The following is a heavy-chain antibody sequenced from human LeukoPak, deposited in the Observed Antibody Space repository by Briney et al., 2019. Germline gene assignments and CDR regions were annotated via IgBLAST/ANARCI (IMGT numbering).Heavy chain of an antibody. CDR2: ISSSSSYI. V-gene: IGHV3-21*01. Sequence: PGGSLRLSCAASGFTFSSYSMNWVRQAPGKGLEWVSSISSSSSYIYYADSVKGRFTISRDNAKNSLYLQMNSLRAEDTAVYYCARCGDYGYGMDVWGQGTTVTVSS. CDR1: GFTFSSYS. CDR3: ARCGDYGYGMDV. J-gene: IGHJ6*02. D-gene: IGHD4-17*01.